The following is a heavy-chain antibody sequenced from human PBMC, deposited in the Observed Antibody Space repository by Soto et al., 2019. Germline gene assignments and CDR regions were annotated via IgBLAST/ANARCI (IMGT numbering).Heavy chain of an antibody. Sequence: QVQLVQSGAEVKTPGASVKVSCKASGYTFTSYAMHWVRQAPGQRLEWMGWINAGNGNTKYSQKFQGRVTITRDTSASTAYMELSSLRSEDTAVYYCARASLLLYPAPQDYWGQGTLVTVSS. CDR1: GYTFTSYA. CDR2: INAGNGNT. CDR3: ARASLLLYPAPQDY. J-gene: IGHJ4*02. V-gene: IGHV1-3*01. D-gene: IGHD2-2*02.